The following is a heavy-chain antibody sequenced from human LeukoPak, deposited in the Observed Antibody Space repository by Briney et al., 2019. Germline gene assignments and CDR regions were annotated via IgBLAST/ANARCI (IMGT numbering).Heavy chain of an antibody. D-gene: IGHD3-9*01. J-gene: IGHJ4*02. CDR1: GGSISSYY. Sequence: SETLSLTCTVSGGSISSYYWSWIRQPPGKGLEWIGYIYYSGSTNYYPSLKSRVTISVDTSKNQLSLKLSSVTAADTAAYYCARDAQYYDILTGYYRGGFDYWGRGTLVTVSS. CDR2: IYYSGST. V-gene: IGHV4-59*01. CDR3: ARDAQYYDILTGYYRGGFDY.